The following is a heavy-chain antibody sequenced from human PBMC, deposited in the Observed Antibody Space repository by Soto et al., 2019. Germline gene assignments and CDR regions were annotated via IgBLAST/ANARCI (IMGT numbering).Heavy chain of an antibody. D-gene: IGHD1-26*01. CDR2: IYYSGST. CDR1: GGSISSGGYY. V-gene: IGHV4-31*03. CDR3: LIRRGNGTYPHDFQH. J-gene: IGHJ1*01. Sequence: TLSLTCTASGGSISSGGYYWSWMRQHPGKGLEWIGYIYYSGSTYYNPSLKSRVTISVDTSNNQFSLQLSSVTAADTAVYYCLIRRGNGTYPHDFQHWGHGTLVTV.